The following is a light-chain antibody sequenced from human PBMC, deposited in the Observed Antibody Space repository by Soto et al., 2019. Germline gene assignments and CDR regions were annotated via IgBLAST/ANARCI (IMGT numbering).Light chain of an antibody. J-gene: IGKJ4*01. CDR1: QTISGW. CDR2: DAS. Sequence: DIQMTQSPSTLSASVGDGVAITCRASQTISGWLAWYQQKLRRAPRLLIYDASSLESGVPSRFSGSGYGTEFTLTISSLQPDDFATYYCQQYNTYSSRTFGGGTKVDIK. V-gene: IGKV1-5*01. CDR3: QQYNTYSSRT.